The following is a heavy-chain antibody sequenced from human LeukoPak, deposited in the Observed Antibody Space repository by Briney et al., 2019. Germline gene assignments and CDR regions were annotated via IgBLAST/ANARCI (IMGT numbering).Heavy chain of an antibody. CDR2: IYPGDSDT. CDR1: GYSFTSYW. J-gene: IGHJ3*02. Sequence: GESLKISCKGSGYSFTSYWIGWVCQMPGKGLEWMGIIYPGDSDTRYSPSFRGQVTISADKSISTAYLQWSSLKASDTAMYYCARRPLTYYYDSSGYMGSAFDIWGQGTMVTVSS. D-gene: IGHD3-22*01. V-gene: IGHV5-51*01. CDR3: ARRPLTYYYDSSGYMGSAFDI.